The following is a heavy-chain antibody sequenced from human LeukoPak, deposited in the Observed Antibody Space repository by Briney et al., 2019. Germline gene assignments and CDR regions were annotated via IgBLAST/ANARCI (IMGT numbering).Heavy chain of an antibody. J-gene: IGHJ2*01. CDR2: IYTSGST. V-gene: IGHV4-61*02. CDR3: ARLIGDFASYWYFDL. CDR1: GGSISSGSYY. D-gene: IGHD4-17*01. Sequence: SETLSLTCTVSGGSISSGSYYWSWIRQPAGKGLEWIGRIYTSGSTIFNPSLGSRVTISIDTSKNQFSLKLSPVTAADTAVYYCARLIGDFASYWYFDLWGRGTLVTVSS.